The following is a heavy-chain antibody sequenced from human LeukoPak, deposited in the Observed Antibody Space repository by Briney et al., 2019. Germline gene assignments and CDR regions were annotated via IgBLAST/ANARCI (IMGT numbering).Heavy chain of an antibody. J-gene: IGHJ4*02. CDR3: ARDPTHGTAEGWMG. CDR2: ISDDGSNK. V-gene: IGHV3-30-3*01. Sequence: GGSLRLSCSTSGFSFRIFAVHWVRQTPNKGLEWVALISDDGSNKYYADPVKGRFTISRDNSRNTLYLQMISLRTEDTAVYYCARDPTHGTAEGWMGWGQGTQVTVSS. CDR1: GFSFRIFA. D-gene: IGHD6-13*01.